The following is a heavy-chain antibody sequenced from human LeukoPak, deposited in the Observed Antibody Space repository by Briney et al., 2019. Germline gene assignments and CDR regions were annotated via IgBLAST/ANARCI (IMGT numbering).Heavy chain of an antibody. D-gene: IGHD5-18*01. Sequence: QPGRSLRLSCAASGFTFDDYAMHWVRQAPGKGLEWVSGISWNSGTIGYADSVKGRFTISRDNAKNSLYLQMNSLRAEDTAVYYCAKDHELGYSYGFAGVYWGQGTLVTVSS. CDR3: AKDHELGYSYGFAGVY. V-gene: IGHV3-9*01. CDR2: ISWNSGTI. CDR1: GFTFDDYA. J-gene: IGHJ4*02.